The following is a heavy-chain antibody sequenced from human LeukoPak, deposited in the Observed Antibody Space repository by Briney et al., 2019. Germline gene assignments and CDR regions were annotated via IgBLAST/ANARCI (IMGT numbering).Heavy chain of an antibody. CDR2: INPSGSST. D-gene: IGHD1-26*01. CDR3: ARGDYSGRPDY. CDR1: GYTSTSYY. V-gene: IGHV1-46*01. Sequence: ASVKVSCKASGYTSTSYYMHWVRQAPGQGLEWMVIINPSGSSTTYAQKFQGRVTMTRDTSTSTVYMELSSLRSEDTAVYYCARGDYSGRPDYWGQGTLVTVSS. J-gene: IGHJ4*02.